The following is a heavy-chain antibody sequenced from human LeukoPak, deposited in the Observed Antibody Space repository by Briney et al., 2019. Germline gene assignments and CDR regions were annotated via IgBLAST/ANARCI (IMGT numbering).Heavy chain of an antibody. CDR3: AREMYYDSSGYYHDAFDI. CDR2: INWNGGST. CDR1: GFTFDDYG. V-gene: IGHV3-20*04. Sequence: GGSLRLSCAASGFTFDDYGMSWVRQAPGKGLEWVSGINWNGGSTGYADSVKGRFTNSRDNAKNSLYLQMNSLRAEDTALYYCAREMYYDSSGYYHDAFDIWGQGTMVTVSS. D-gene: IGHD3-22*01. J-gene: IGHJ3*02.